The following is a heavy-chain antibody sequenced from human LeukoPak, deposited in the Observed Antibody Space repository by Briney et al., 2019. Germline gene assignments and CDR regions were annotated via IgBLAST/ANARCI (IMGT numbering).Heavy chain of an antibody. CDR1: GFTFSSYA. CDR3: AAGDAFDI. D-gene: IGHD6-13*01. Sequence: GGSLRLSCAASGFTFSSYAMHWVRQAPGKGLEWVAVISYDGSNKYYADSVKGRFTISRDNSKNTLYLQMNSLRAEDMAVYYAAAGDAFDIWGQGTMVTVSS. V-gene: IGHV3-30*04. J-gene: IGHJ3*02. CDR2: ISYDGSNK.